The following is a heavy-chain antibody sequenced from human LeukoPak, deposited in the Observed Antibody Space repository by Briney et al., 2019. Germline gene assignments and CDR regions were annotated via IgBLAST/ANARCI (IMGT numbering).Heavy chain of an antibody. CDR1: GYTFTSYG. J-gene: IGHJ4*02. CDR2: IIPIFGTA. D-gene: IGHD2-2*01. CDR3: ARASDGYQLLSAFDY. V-gene: IGHV1-69*13. Sequence: SVKVSCKASGYTFTSYGISWVRQAPGQGLEWMGGIIPIFGTANYAQKFQGRVTITADESTSTAYMELSSLRSEDTAVYYCARASDGYQLLSAFDYWGQGTLVTVSS.